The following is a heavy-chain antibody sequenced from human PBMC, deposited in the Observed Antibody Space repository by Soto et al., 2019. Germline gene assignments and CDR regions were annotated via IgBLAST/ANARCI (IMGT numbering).Heavy chain of an antibody. CDR3: AKGGAAAGMGYFDL. CDR2: ISGSGGST. Sequence: EVQVLESGGGLVQPGGSLRLSCAASGFTFSTYAMSWVRQAPGKGLEWVSGISGSGGSTYYADSVKGRFTISRDNSKKPLFLQMSGLRAEDTAVYFCAKGGAAAGMGYFDLWGRGTLVTVSS. J-gene: IGHJ2*01. CDR1: GFTFSTYA. D-gene: IGHD6-13*01. V-gene: IGHV3-23*01.